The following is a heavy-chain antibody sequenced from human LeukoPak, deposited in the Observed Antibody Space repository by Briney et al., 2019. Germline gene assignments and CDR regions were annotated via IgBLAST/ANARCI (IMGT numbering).Heavy chain of an antibody. Sequence: GGSLRLSCAAPGFTFSNDCMSWVRQAPGKGLEWVSPIRGSGGRTYSADSASGRFTISIDNSKNTLYLQMNSLRAKDTDVYDFAKANCSSTSCYSDFWGQGTLVTVSS. V-gene: IGHV3-23*01. D-gene: IGHD2-2*01. CDR1: GFTFSNDC. J-gene: IGHJ4*02. CDR2: IRGSGGRT. CDR3: AKANCSSTSCYSDF.